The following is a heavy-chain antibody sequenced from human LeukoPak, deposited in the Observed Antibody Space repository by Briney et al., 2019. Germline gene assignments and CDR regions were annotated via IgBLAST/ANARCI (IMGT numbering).Heavy chain of an antibody. Sequence: ASVKVSCKASGYTFTGYYMHWVRQAPGQGLEWMGWINPNSGGTNYAQKFQGWVTMTRDTSISTAYMELSRLRSEDTAVYYCARAGTAAGTHNWFDPWGQGTLVTVSS. V-gene: IGHV1-2*04. CDR1: GYTFTGYY. CDR2: INPNSGGT. CDR3: ARAGTAAGTHNWFDP. J-gene: IGHJ5*02. D-gene: IGHD6-13*01.